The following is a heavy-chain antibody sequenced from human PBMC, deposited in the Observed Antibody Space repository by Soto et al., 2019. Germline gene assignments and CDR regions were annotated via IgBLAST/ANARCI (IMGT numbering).Heavy chain of an antibody. D-gene: IGHD5-12*01. CDR3: ALHRDGYNRYFDY. V-gene: IGHV4-31*02. J-gene: IGHJ4*02. CDR1: GGSISSGGYY. CDR2: IYYSGST. Sequence: NPSETLSLTXTVSGGSISSGGYYWSWIRQHPGKGLEWIGYIYYSGSTYYNPSLKSRVTISVDTSKNQFSLKLSSVTAADTAVYYCALHRDGYNRYFDYWGQGTLVTVSS.